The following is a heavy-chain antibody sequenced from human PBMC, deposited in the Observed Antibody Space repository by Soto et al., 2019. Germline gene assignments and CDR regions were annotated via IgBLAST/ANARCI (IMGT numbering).Heavy chain of an antibody. CDR3: ARGRAAAGLRH. D-gene: IGHD6-13*01. CDR1: GGSISSYY. Sequence: PSETLSLTCTVSGGSISSYYWSWIRQPPGKGLEWIGYIYYSGSTNYNPSLKSRVTISVDTSKNQFSLKLSSVTAADTAVYYCARGRAAAGLRHWGQGTLVTVSS. CDR2: IYYSGST. V-gene: IGHV4-59*12. J-gene: IGHJ4*02.